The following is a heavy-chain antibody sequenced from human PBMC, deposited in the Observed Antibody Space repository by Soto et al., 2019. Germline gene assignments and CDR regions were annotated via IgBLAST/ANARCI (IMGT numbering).Heavy chain of an antibody. CDR3: ARYTYSSGPQDY. D-gene: IGHD6-19*01. CDR1: GFTFSSHW. J-gene: IGHJ4*02. Sequence: EVQLVESGGGLVQPGGSLRLPCVASGFTFSSHWMSWVRQAPGKGLEWVANINQDGSQTQYVDSVKGRVTVSRDTGKNSLYLQLNSLRAEDTAVYYCARYTYSSGPQDYWGQGTLVTVSS. CDR2: INQDGSQT. V-gene: IGHV3-7*03.